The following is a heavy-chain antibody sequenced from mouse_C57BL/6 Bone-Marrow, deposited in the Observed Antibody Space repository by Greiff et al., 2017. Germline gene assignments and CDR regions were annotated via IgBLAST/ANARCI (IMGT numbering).Heavy chain of an antibody. V-gene: IGHV1-81*01. CDR1: GYTFTSYG. D-gene: IGHD2-1*01. Sequence: VMLVESGAELARPGASVKLSCKASGYTFTSYGISWVKQRTGQGLEWIGEIYPRSGNTYYNEKFKGKATLTADKSSSTAYMELRSLTSEDSAVYFCAREVIYYGNYRRMEYWGQGTSVTVSS. J-gene: IGHJ4*01. CDR3: AREVIYYGNYRRMEY. CDR2: IYPRSGNT.